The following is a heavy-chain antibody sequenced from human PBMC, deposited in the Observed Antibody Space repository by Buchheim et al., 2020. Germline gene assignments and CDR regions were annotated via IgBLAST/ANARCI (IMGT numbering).Heavy chain of an antibody. Sequence: DVQLVESGGGLVQRGGSLRLSCAGSGFRFDLHWMSWVRQAPGKGLEWVGRTRNKANSYTTEYAASVKGRFTISRDDSKNSLYLQMNSLKTEDTAVYYCARDRGFYCSGGSCYGLFDYWGQGTL. CDR3: ARDRGFYCSGGSCYGLFDY. D-gene: IGHD2-15*01. J-gene: IGHJ4*02. V-gene: IGHV3-72*01. CDR2: TRNKANSYTT. CDR1: GFRFDLHW.